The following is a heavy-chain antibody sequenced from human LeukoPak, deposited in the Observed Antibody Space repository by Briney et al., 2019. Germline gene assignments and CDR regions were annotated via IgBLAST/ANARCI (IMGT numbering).Heavy chain of an antibody. V-gene: IGHV3-23*01. CDR1: GFTFSSYA. Sequence: GGSLRLSCAASGFTFSSYAMSWVRQAPGKGLEWVSAISGSGGSTYYADSVKGRFTISRDNSKNTLYLQMNSLRAEDTAVYYCEGTPVVPAAITLRYYYYYMDVWGKGTTVTVSS. CDR3: EGTPVVPAAITLRYYYYYMDV. J-gene: IGHJ6*03. CDR2: ISGSGGST. D-gene: IGHD2-2*02.